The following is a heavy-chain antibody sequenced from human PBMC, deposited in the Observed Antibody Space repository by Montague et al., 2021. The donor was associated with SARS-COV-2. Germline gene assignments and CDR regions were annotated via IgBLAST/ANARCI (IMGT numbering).Heavy chain of an antibody. D-gene: IGHD5-18*01. J-gene: IGHJ6*04. V-gene: IGHV4-59*01. CDR2: IYYSWST. Sequence: SETLPLTCTVSGGPISSYYWSWIRQPPGKVLEWIGYIYYSWSTNYNPSLKSRVTISVDTSKNQFSLKLSSVTAADTAVYYCAREGQSYSYGYYYYGMDVWGKGTTVTVSS. CDR1: GGPISSYY. CDR3: AREGQSYSYGYYYYGMDV.